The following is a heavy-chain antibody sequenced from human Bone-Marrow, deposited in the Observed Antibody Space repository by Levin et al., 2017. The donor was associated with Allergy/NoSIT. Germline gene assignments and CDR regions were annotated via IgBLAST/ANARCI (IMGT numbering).Heavy chain of an antibody. Sequence: LSLTCAASGFSVSNSYMSWVRQAPGKGLEWVSVIHFATFYADSVKGRFTISRDDSKNTLYLQMNSLRAEDTAVYYCARSLSGDLFYFDSWGQGTLVTVSS. CDR2: IHFAT. CDR1: GFSVSNSY. J-gene: IGHJ4*02. V-gene: IGHV3-53*01. CDR3: ARSLSGDLFYFDS. D-gene: IGHD3-10*01.